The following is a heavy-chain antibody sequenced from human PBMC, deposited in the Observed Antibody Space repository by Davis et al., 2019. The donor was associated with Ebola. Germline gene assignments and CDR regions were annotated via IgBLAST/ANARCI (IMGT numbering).Heavy chain of an antibody. CDR1: GYTFTSYY. CDR2: INPSGGST. Sequence: ASVKVSCKASGYTFTSYYMHWVRQAPGQGLEWMGIINPSGGSTSYAQKFQGRVTITRDTSASTAYMELSSLRSEDTAVYYCARERVGGSGWYFVTPGLDYWGQGTLVTVSS. D-gene: IGHD6-19*01. CDR3: ARERVGGSGWYFVTPGLDY. J-gene: IGHJ4*02. V-gene: IGHV1-46*01.